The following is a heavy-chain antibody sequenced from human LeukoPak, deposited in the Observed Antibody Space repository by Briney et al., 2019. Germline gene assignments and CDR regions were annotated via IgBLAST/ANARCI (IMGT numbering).Heavy chain of an antibody. CDR2: VYYSGST. V-gene: IGHV4-59*01. CDR1: GGSISSYY. CDR3: ARAPLWFGIPFDP. J-gene: IGHJ5*02. D-gene: IGHD3-10*01. Sequence: SETLSLTCTVSGGSISSYYWSWIRQPPGKGLEWIGYVYYSGSTNYNPSLKSRVTISVDTSKNQFSLKLSSATAADTAVYYCARAPLWFGIPFDPWGQGTLVTVSS.